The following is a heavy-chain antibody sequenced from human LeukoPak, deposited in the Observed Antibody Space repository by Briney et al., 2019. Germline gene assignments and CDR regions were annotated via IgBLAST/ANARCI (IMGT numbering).Heavy chain of an antibody. CDR1: GFTFSSYE. J-gene: IGHJ4*02. D-gene: IGHD6-19*01. CDR3: ARRGASSGGLDY. Sequence: PGGSLRLSCAASGFTFSSYEMNWVRQAPGKGLEWVSYITGSSSIIYYADSAKGRFTISRDNAKNSLYLQMNSLRAEDTAVYYCARRGASSGGLDYWGQGTLVTVSS. CDR2: ITGSSSII. V-gene: IGHV3-48*01.